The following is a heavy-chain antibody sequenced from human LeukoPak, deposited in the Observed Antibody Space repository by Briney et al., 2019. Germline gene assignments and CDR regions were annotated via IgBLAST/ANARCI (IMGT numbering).Heavy chain of an antibody. CDR3: ARVPYSSSWQFDY. V-gene: IGHV1-69*05. CDR2: IIPIFGTA. J-gene: IGHJ4*02. Sequence: GASVKVSCKASGGTFSSYAISWVRQAPGQGLEWMGGIIPIFGTANYAQKFQGRVTITTDESTSTAYMELSSLRSEDTAVYYCARVPYSSSWQFDYWGQGTLVTVSS. CDR1: GGTFSSYA. D-gene: IGHD6-13*01.